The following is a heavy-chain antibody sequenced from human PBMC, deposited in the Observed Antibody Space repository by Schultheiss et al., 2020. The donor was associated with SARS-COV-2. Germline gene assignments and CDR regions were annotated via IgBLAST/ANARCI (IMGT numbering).Heavy chain of an antibody. V-gene: IGHV4-34*01. CDR1: GGSFSGYY. Sequence: SETLSLTCAVYGGSFSGYYWSWIRQPPGKGLEWIGEINHSGSTNYNPSLKSRVTISVDTSKNQFSLKLSSVTAADTAVYYCARENPIKVQIGFAFDIWGQGTMVTVSS. CDR2: INHSGST. J-gene: IGHJ3*02. D-gene: IGHD2/OR15-2a*01. CDR3: ARENPIKVQIGFAFDI.